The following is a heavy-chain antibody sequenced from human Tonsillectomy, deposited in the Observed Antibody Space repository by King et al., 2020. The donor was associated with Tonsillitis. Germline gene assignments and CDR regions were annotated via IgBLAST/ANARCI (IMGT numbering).Heavy chain of an antibody. D-gene: IGHD3-10*01. Sequence: VQLVESGGGLVQSGGSLRLSCAASGFTFSNYCMHWLRQAPGKGLEWVAIISYDGSDLFQADSVKGRIIISRDDSKNTLYLEMNSLRAEDAALYYCAKDVRRYGSGSFPDSWGQGTLVTVSS. V-gene: IGHV3-30*18. J-gene: IGHJ4*02. CDR3: AKDVRRYGSGSFPDS. CDR2: ISYDGSDL. CDR1: GFTFSNYC.